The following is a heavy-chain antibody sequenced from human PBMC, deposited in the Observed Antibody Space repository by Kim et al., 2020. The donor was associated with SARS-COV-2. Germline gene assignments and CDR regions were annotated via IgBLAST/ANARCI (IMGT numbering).Heavy chain of an antibody. D-gene: IGHD6-13*01. V-gene: IGHV3-30*01. J-gene: IGHJ5*01. CDR3: ARDENPSSWFDY. Sequence: YYADSVKGRFTISRDNSKNTLYLQMNSLRAEDTAVYCCARDENPSSWFDYWGQGTLVTVSS.